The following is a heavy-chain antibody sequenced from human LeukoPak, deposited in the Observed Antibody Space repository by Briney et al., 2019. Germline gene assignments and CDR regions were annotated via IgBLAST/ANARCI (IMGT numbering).Heavy chain of an antibody. CDR3: AKDVHSQAGFDY. D-gene: IGHD1-26*01. J-gene: IGHJ4*02. V-gene: IGHV3-9*01. Sequence: GGSLRLSCAASGFTFDDYAMHWVRQAPGKGLEWVSSISWNSNSIGYADSVKGRFTISRDNAKNSLYLQMNSLRAEDTALYYCAKDVHSQAGFDYWGQGILVTVSS. CDR2: ISWNSNSI. CDR1: GFTFDDYA.